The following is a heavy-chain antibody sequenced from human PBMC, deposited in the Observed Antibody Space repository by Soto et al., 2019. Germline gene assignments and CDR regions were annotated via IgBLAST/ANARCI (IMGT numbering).Heavy chain of an antibody. CDR1: GGSISSGGYY. V-gene: IGHV4-31*03. Sequence: QVQLQESGPGLVKPSQTLSLTCTVSGGSISSGGYYWSWIRQHPGKGLEWIGYIYYSGSTYYNPSLKSRVTMSVDTSKNQFALKLSSVTAADTAVYYCARMRVATIRRSGDFDYWGQGTLVTVSS. CDR2: IYYSGST. CDR3: ARMRVATIRRSGDFDY. D-gene: IGHD5-12*01. J-gene: IGHJ4*02.